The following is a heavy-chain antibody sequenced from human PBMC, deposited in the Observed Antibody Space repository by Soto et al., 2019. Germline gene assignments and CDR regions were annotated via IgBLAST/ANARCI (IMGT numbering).Heavy chain of an antibody. J-gene: IGHJ4*02. D-gene: IGHD5-18*01. CDR2: INPYNGNT. CDR1: GYTFTSYA. CDR3: ARDTAMALPDA. Sequence: QVQLVQSGTEVKRPGASVKVSCKASGYTFTSYAISWVRQAPGQGLEWMGWINPYNGNTNYAQKLQGRVTMTTDTSTSTAYMELRSLRSDDTAVYYCARDTAMALPDAWGQGTLVTVSS. V-gene: IGHV1-18*01.